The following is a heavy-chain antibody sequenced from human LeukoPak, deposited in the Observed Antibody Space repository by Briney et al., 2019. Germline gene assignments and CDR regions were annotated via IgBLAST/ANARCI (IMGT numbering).Heavy chain of an antibody. D-gene: IGHD2-2*01. CDR3: ARVPAASGDAFDI. V-gene: IGHV4/OR15-8*01. CDR2: IYHSGGA. Sequence: SETLSLTCAVSGASIDSHSWWSWVRQPPGKGLEWIGEIYHSGGANYKPSLKSRVTMSVDTSKNHFSLKLTSVTAADTAVYYCARVPAASGDAFDIWGQGTMVTVSS. J-gene: IGHJ3*02. CDR1: GASIDSHSW.